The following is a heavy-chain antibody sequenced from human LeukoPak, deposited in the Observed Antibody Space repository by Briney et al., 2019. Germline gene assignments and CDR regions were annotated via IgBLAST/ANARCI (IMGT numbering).Heavy chain of an antibody. J-gene: IGHJ4*02. CDR3: ARADTAFDY. D-gene: IGHD5-18*01. V-gene: IGHV4-59*01. CDR2: IYYRGST. CDR1: GVSISSYY. Sequence: SETLSLTCTVSGVSISSYYWSGLRHPPGKGREWIGYIYYRGSTNYNPSLKSRVTISVDTSKNQFSLTLSAVTAADTAVYYCARADTAFDYWGQGTLVTVSS.